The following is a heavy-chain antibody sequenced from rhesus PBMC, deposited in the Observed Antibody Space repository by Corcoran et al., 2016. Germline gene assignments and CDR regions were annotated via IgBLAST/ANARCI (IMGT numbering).Heavy chain of an antibody. V-gene: IGHV4-80*01. CDR2: MDGYSGTI. J-gene: IGHJ6*01. CDR3: ARDVGNLGLDS. D-gene: IGHD1-44*01. CDR1: GASLNSHW. Sequence: QLHLSGPGLVKPSETLSLTCSVSGASLNSHWWTWVRQPPGKALEWIGEMDGYSGTINYNPSLESRITFSKDASKSQFSLRFNSVTAADTAVYFCARDVGNLGLDSWGQGVVVTVSS.